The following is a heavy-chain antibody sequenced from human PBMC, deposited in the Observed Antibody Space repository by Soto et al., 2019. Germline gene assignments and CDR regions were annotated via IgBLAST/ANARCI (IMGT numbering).Heavy chain of an antibody. CDR1: GFSLSISGVG. D-gene: IGHD5-12*01. CDR3: AHSPVDIVAWYYFDY. CDR2: IYWDDDK. Sequence: SGPTLVNTTQTLTLTCTFSGFSLSISGVGVGWIRQPPGKALEWLARIYWDDDKRYRPSLKSRLTITKDTSKNQVVLTMTNMDPVDTATYSCAHSPVDIVAWYYFDYWGQGTLVTVAS. J-gene: IGHJ4*02. V-gene: IGHV2-5*02.